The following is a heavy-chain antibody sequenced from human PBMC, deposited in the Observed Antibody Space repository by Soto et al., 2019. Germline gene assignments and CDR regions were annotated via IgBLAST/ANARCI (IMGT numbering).Heavy chain of an antibody. J-gene: IGHJ4*02. D-gene: IGHD2-2*01. CDR1: GYTFPIYD. CDR3: ARGFCSSTSCHFDY. CDR2: MYPNSGNT. V-gene: IGHV1-8*01. Sequence: QVQLVQSGAEVKKPGASVKVSCKASGYTFPIYDINWVRQATGQGLEWLGWMYPNSGNTGYAQKFQGRVTMTRNTSINTAYMELSSLRSEDTAVYYCARGFCSSTSCHFDYWGQGTLVTVSS.